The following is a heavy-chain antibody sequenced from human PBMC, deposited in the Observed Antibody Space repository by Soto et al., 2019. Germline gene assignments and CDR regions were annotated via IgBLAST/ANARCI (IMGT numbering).Heavy chain of an antibody. CDR3: AILHPYYDGSRGYYNWFDP. Sequence: QVQLVQSGAEVKKPGASVKVSCKASGYTFTSYGITWVRQAPGQGLEWMGWISAYNGNTNYAQKLQGRVTMTRDTSTSPAYMELRSLRADATAVYYCAILHPYYDGSRGYYNWFDPWGQGTLVTVSS. D-gene: IGHD3-22*01. CDR2: ISAYNGNT. J-gene: IGHJ5*02. V-gene: IGHV1-18*04. CDR1: GYTFTSYG.